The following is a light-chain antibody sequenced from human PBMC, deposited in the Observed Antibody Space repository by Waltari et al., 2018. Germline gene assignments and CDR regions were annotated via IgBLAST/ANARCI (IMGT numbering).Light chain of an antibody. CDR1: QSISSD. J-gene: IGKJ3*01. CDR2: GAS. V-gene: IGKV3-15*01. Sequence: EIVMTQSPATLSVSPGERATLSCRASQSISSDLAWYQQKPGQAPRLLIYGASTRATGIPDRFSGSGSGTEFTLTISSLQSEDFADYYCQQLNNWPFTFGPGTKVDIK. CDR3: QQLNNWPFT.